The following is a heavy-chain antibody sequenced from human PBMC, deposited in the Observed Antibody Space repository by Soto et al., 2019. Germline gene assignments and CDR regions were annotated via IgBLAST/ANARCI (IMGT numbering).Heavy chain of an antibody. CDR3: ARVSDSSGLHFDY. Sequence: SETLSLTCTVSGGSISSYYWSWVRQPPGKGLEWIGYIYYSGSTNYNPSLKSRVTISVDTSKNQFSLKLSSVTAADTAVYYCARVSDSSGLHFDYWGQGTLVTVSS. CDR2: IYYSGST. CDR1: GGSISSYY. V-gene: IGHV4-59*01. D-gene: IGHD3-22*01. J-gene: IGHJ4*02.